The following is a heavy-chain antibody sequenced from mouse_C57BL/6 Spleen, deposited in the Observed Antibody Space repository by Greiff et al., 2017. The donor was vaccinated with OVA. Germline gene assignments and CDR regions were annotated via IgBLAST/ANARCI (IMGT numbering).Heavy chain of an antibody. J-gene: IGHJ3*01. V-gene: IGHV1-82*01. CDR1: GYAFSSYW. CDR2: IYPGDGDT. CDR3: EGALYAGAY. D-gene: IGHD2-10*02. Sequence: VQLQESGPELVKPGASVKISCKASGYAFSSYWMNWVKQRPGKGLEWIGRIYPGDGDTIYNGKFKGKATLTADNSSSTAYMQLSSLTSEDSAVGYCEGALYAGAYWGQGTLVTVSA.